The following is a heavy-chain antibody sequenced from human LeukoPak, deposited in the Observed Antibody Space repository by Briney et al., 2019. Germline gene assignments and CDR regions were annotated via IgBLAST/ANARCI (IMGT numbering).Heavy chain of an antibody. CDR3: ASIGSLFDY. CDR2: INTNTGNP. Sequence: ASVKVSCKASGYTFTNYAMNWVRQAPGQGLEFMGWINTNTGNPTYAQDFTGRFVFSLDTSVNTAYLQISSLKAEDTAVYYYASIGSLFDYWGQGTLVTVSS. CDR1: GYTFTNYA. D-gene: IGHD1-26*01. V-gene: IGHV7-4-1*02. J-gene: IGHJ4*02.